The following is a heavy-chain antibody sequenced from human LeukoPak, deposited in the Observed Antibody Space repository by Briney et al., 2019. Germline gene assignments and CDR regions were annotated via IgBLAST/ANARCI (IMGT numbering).Heavy chain of an antibody. CDR1: GGSMSSYY. CDR2: IYYSGST. CDR3: ARHPSYSSSSHFDY. V-gene: IGHV4-59*08. D-gene: IGHD6-6*01. Sequence: PSETLSLTCTVSGGSMSSYYWSWIRQPPAKGLEWIGYIYYSGSTNYNPSLKSRVTISVDTSKNQFSLKLSSVTAADTAVYYCARHPSYSSSSHFDYWGPGTLVTVSS. J-gene: IGHJ4*01.